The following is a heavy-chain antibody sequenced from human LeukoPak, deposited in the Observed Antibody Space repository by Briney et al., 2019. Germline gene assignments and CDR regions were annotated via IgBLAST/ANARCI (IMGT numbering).Heavy chain of an antibody. J-gene: IGHJ3*02. V-gene: IGHV5-51*01. D-gene: IGHD2-2*02. CDR1: GYRFTSYW. CDR2: IYPGDSAT. Sequence: GESLKISCKGSGYRFTSYWIGWVRQMPGKGLDWIGTIYPGDSATRYSPSFQGQVTISADKSISTAYLQWSSLKASDTAMYYCASRMGVVVPAAIGENIDAFDIWGQGTMVTVSS. CDR3: ASRMGVVVPAAIGENIDAFDI.